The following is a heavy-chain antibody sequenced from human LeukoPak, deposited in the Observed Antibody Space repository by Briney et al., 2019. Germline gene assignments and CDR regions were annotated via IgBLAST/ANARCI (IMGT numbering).Heavy chain of an antibody. CDR2: IDSSGSYT. D-gene: IGHD4-17*01. CDR1: GFAFGNYA. V-gene: IGHV3-23*01. CDR3: AKISTVTANFDH. Sequence: GGSLRLSCAASGFAFGNYAMGWVRQAPGKGLEWVSSIDSSGSYTPSADSVKGRFTISGDNSENTVYLQMNSLRAEDTAVYSCAKISTVTANFDHWGQGTLVTVSS. J-gene: IGHJ4*02.